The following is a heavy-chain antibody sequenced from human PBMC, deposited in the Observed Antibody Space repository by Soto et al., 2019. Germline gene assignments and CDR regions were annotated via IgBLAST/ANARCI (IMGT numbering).Heavy chain of an antibody. Sequence: TLSLTCTVSGGSIGSRDYYWNWIRQPPGKALEWIGYIYYSGSTYYNPSLKSRVTMSLDTSKNQFSLKLSSVTAADTAVYYCARSGQYYYGPGHFDFWGQGTLVPVSS. CDR2: IYYSGST. V-gene: IGHV4-30-4*01. CDR3: ARSGQYYYGPGHFDF. D-gene: IGHD3-10*01. J-gene: IGHJ4*02. CDR1: GGSIGSRDYY.